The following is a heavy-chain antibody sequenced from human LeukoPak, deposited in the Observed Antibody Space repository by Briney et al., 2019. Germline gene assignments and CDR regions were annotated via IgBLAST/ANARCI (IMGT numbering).Heavy chain of an antibody. CDR2: IKQDGSGR. J-gene: IGHJ4*02. Sequence: PGGSLRLSCAASGFTFSSYWMTWVRQAPGKGLEWVANIKQDGSGRYYVDSVRGRFTISRDNAETSLYLQMNSLRAEDTAVYYCARTFDNWGQGTLVTVSS. CDR3: ARTFDN. V-gene: IGHV3-7*02. CDR1: GFTFSSYW.